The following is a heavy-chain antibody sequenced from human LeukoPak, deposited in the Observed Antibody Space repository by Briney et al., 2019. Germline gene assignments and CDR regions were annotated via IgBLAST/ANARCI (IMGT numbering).Heavy chain of an antibody. CDR3: ARDSWAAGIVY. CDR2: IYDTGST. Sequence: PSETLSLTCSVSGDSLTSFYWSWIRQPPGKGLEWIGNIYDTGSTNYNPSLKSRVALSVDTSKNQFSLKLSSVTAADTAVYYCARDSWAAGIVYWGQGTLVTVSS. CDR1: GDSLTSFY. J-gene: IGHJ4*02. D-gene: IGHD6-13*01. V-gene: IGHV4-59*12.